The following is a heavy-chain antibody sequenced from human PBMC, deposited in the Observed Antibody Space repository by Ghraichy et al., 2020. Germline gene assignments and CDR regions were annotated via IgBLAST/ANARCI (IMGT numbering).Heavy chain of an antibody. CDR1: GFTFSNAW. D-gene: IGHD2-15*01. Sequence: GESLNISCAASGFTFSNAWMNWVRQAPGKGLEWVGRIKSKTDGGTTDYAAPVKGRFTISRDDSKNTLYLQMNSLKTEDTAVYYCTTATVVAVHPDYWGQGALVTVSS. V-gene: IGHV3-15*01. CDR3: TTATVVAVHPDY. J-gene: IGHJ4*02. CDR2: IKSKTDGGTT.